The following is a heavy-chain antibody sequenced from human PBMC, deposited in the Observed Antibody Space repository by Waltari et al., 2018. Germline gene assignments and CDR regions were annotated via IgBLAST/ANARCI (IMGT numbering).Heavy chain of an antibody. CDR2: IKQDGSEK. D-gene: IGHD1-7*01. Sequence: EVQLVESGGGLVQPGGSLRLSCAASGFTFSSYWMRGVRKAPGKGLEWVANIKQDGSEKYYVDSVKGRFTISRDNAKNSLYLQMNSLRAEDTAVYYCASETSKRNQALDYWGQGTLVTVSS. J-gene: IGHJ4*02. V-gene: IGHV3-7*01. CDR1: GFTFSSYW. CDR3: ASETSKRNQALDY.